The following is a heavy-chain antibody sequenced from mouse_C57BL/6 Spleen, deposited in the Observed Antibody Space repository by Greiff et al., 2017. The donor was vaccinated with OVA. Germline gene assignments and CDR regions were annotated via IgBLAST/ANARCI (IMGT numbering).Heavy chain of an antibody. V-gene: IGHV2-3*01. J-gene: IGHJ4*01. D-gene: IGHD1-1*02. CDR2: IWGDGST. Sequence: VKLEESGPGLVAPSQSLSITCTVSGFSLTSYGVSWVRQPPGKGLEWLGVIWGDGSTNYHSALISRLSISKDNSKSQVYLQLNSLQTDDTDTDYCAKILSRDAMEDWGQGTAVTVSA. CDR3: AKILSRDAMED. CDR1: GFSLTSYG.